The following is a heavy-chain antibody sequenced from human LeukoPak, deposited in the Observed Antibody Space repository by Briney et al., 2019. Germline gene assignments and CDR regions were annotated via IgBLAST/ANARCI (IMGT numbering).Heavy chain of an antibody. Sequence: ASVRVSCKASGYTFTSYDINWVRQAPGQGLEWMGWMNPNSGNTGYAQKFQGRVTMTRNTSISTAYMELSSLRSEDTAVYYCARGPSWWVYYYYGMDVWGQGTTVTVSS. V-gene: IGHV1-8*01. CDR1: GYTFTSYD. CDR3: ARGPSWWVYYYYGMDV. D-gene: IGHD2-15*01. J-gene: IGHJ6*02. CDR2: MNPNSGNT.